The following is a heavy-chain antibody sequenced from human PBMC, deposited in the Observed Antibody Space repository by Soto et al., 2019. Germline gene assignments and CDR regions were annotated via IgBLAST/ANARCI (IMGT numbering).Heavy chain of an antibody. J-gene: IGHJ4*02. CDR3: AKFSATSVDDIASAHDY. CDR1: GFSFSNYA. D-gene: IGHD5-12*01. CDR2: VTGGGSST. V-gene: IGHV3-23*01. Sequence: GVSLRLSWAASGFSFSNYAMTWVRQAPGKGLEWVSAVTGGGSSTFYADSVKGRFTVSRDSSRKTLYLQMTSLRAEDAAVYYCAKFSATSVDDIASAHDYWGQGTLVTVSS.